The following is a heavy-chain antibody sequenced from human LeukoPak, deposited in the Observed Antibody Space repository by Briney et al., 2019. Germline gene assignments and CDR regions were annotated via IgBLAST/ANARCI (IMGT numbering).Heavy chain of an antibody. CDR2: ISYDGSNK. Sequence: GRSLRLSCAASGFTFGSYGMHWVRQAPGKGLEWVALISYDGSNKYSADSVKGRFTISRDNSNNTLYLQMNSLRAEDTAVYYCAKGWVRSSDWYNDYWGRGTLVTVSS. CDR1: GFTFGSYG. CDR3: AKGWVRSSDWYNDY. J-gene: IGHJ4*02. D-gene: IGHD6-19*01. V-gene: IGHV3-30*18.